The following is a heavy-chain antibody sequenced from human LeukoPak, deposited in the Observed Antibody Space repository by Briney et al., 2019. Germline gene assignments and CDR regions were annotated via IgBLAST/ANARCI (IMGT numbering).Heavy chain of an antibody. CDR3: ARGNKVLRDYYYMDV. CDR2: ISSSGSTI. V-gene: IGHV3-48*04. Sequence: QPGGSLRLSCEASGFTFSNYAMNWVRQAPGKGLEWVSYISSSGSTIYYADSVKGRFTISRDNAKNSLYLQMNSLRAEDTAVYYCARGNKVLRDYYYMDVWGKGTTVTVSS. D-gene: IGHD3-3*01. CDR1: GFTFSNYA. J-gene: IGHJ6*03.